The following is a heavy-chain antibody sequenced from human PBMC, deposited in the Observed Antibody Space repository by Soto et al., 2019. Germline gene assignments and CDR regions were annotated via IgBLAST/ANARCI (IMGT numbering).Heavy chain of an antibody. CDR1: GCSVSSNIYY. V-gene: IGHV4-31*03. CDR3: ARGYDYDSGGYLFDY. Sequence: PXETLSLTCSVSGCSVSSNIYYWTWIRQHPGKGPEWIGHIYYSGSTYYSPSLKSRVTISLDMSKNQFSLKLTSVSAADTAVYYCARGYDYDSGGYLFDYWGQGTLVTVSS. J-gene: IGHJ4*02. D-gene: IGHD3-22*01. CDR2: IYYSGST.